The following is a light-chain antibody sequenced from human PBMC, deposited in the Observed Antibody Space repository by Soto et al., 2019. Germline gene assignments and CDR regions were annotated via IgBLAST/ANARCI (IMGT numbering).Light chain of an antibody. CDR2: DVS. V-gene: IGLV2-14*01. Sequence: QSALTQPAAVSGSPGQSITISCTGTRGDVGAFNYVSWYQLHPGKAPKLVIYDVSSRPSGVSSRFSGSKSGNTASLSISGLQAEDEGDYYCASYSTGDTLYVCGSGTKVTVL. CDR3: ASYSTGDTLYV. J-gene: IGLJ1*01. CDR1: RGDVGAFNY.